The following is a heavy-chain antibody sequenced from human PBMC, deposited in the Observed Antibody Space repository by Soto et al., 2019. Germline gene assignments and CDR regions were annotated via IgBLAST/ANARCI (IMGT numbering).Heavy chain of an antibody. CDR1: GDSISSGNKY. CDR2: IFSSGTT. V-gene: IGHV4-30-4*01. CDR3: ARVPSPFDYDYAIDV. D-gene: IGHD3-16*01. Sequence: QVQLRESGPGLVMPSQTLSLTCTVSGDSISSGNKYWSWIRQPPGKGLEWIGYIFSSGTTYYNPSLKRRLTMSLDASQNQFSLKLNSLTDADTAVYFCARVPSPFDYDYAIDVWGKGTTVTVSS. J-gene: IGHJ6*04.